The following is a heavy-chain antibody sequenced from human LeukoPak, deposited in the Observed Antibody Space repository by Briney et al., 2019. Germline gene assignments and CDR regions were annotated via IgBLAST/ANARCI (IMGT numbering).Heavy chain of an antibody. CDR3: ASNVVAATLDY. Sequence: ASVKVSCKASGYTFTGYYMHWVRQAPGQGLEWMGWINPNSGGTNYARKFQGRDTMTRDTSISTAYMELSRLRSDDTAVYHCASNVVAATLDYWGQGTLVTVSS. CDR2: INPNSGGT. V-gene: IGHV1-2*02. D-gene: IGHD2-15*01. J-gene: IGHJ4*02. CDR1: GYTFTGYY.